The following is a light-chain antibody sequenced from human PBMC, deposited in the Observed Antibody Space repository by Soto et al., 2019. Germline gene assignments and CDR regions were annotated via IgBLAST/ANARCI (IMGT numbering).Light chain of an antibody. J-gene: IGLJ2*01. Sequence: LTQPHSVSESPGKTVTISCTRSSGSIAINYVQWYQQRPGSAPTTVIYEDSRRPPGVPDRFSGSIDSSSNSASLTISGLKTEDEADYYCQSYDSTIVVFGGGTKLTVL. CDR3: QSYDSTIVV. CDR1: SGSIAINY. V-gene: IGLV6-57*04. CDR2: EDS.